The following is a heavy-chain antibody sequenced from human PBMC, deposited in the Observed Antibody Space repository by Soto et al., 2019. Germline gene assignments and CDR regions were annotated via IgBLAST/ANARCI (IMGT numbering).Heavy chain of an antibody. V-gene: IGHV1-18*04. CDR1: GYVFTSFG. CDR3: VRRMFYDLRSPYYYFHY. Sequence: WASVKVSCKTSGYVFTSFGISWVRQAPGQGLEWMGWVRPYNGDTKYAEKFQGRVTMTSDTSTTTGYMELRGLRSDDTAVYFCVRRMFYDLRSPYYYFHYWGQGTQVTVS. D-gene: IGHD3-10*01. J-gene: IGHJ4*02. CDR2: VRPYNGDT.